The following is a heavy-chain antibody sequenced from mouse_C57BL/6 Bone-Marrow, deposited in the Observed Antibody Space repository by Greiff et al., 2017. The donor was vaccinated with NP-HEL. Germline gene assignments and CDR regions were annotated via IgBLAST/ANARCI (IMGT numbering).Heavy chain of an antibody. Sequence: VQLQQSGPVLVKPGASVKMSCKASGYTFTDYYMNWVKQSHGKSLEWIGVINPYNGGTSYNQKFKGKATLTVDKSSSTAYMELNSLTSEDSAVYYCARRGAYSFAYWGQGTLVTVSA. J-gene: IGHJ3*01. V-gene: IGHV1-19*01. CDR2: INPYNGGT. CDR1: GYTFTDYY. D-gene: IGHD1-1*01. CDR3: ARRGAYSFAY.